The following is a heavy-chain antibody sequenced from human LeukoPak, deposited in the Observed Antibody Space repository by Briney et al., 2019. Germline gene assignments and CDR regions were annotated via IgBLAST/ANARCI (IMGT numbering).Heavy chain of an antibody. CDR3: STYHSTYESSGYFDY. V-gene: IGHV1-24*01. Sequence: ASVKVSCKVSGYTLTELSMHWVRQAPGKGLEWMGGFDPEDGYTIYAQKFQGRVTMTEDTSTDTAYMELSSLRSEDTAVYYCSTYHSTYESSGYFDYWGQGTLATVSS. D-gene: IGHD3-22*01. CDR2: FDPEDGYT. J-gene: IGHJ4*02. CDR1: GYTLTELS.